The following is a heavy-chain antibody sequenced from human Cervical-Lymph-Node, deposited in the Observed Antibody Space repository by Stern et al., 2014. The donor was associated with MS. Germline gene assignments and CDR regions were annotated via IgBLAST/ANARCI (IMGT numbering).Heavy chain of an antibody. D-gene: IGHD3-10*01. CDR2: ISWDGDIK. CDR3: TKDRAFNVGSLFDA. CDR1: GFTFDEYS. J-gene: IGHJ4*02. Sequence: VQLMQSGGVVVQPGGSLRLSCAASGFTFDEYSLHWVRQAPGKGLEWVSFISWDGDIKHYADSVKGRFTISRDNSKNSLYLQMNSLRPEDTALYYCTKDRAFNVGSLFDAWGQGTLVTVSS. V-gene: IGHV3-43*01.